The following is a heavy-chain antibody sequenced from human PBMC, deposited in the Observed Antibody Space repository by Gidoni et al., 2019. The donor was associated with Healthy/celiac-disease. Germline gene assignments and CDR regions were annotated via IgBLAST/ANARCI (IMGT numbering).Heavy chain of an antibody. CDR1: GGSFCGYY. J-gene: IGHJ4*02. CDR2: INHSGST. D-gene: IGHD1-26*01. Sequence: QVQLQQWGAGLLKPSETLSLTCAVIGGSFCGYYWSWIRQPPGKGLEWSGEINHSGSTNYNPSLKRRFTISVDTSKNQFSRKLSSVTAADTAVYYCARVVGTSAFDYWGQGTLVTVSS. CDR3: ARVVGTSAFDY. V-gene: IGHV4-34*01.